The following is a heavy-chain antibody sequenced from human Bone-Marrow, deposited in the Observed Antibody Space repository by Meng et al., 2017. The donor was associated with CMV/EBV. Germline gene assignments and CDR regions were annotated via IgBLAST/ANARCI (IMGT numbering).Heavy chain of an antibody. CDR1: GYTFTSYD. V-gene: IGHV1-18*01. D-gene: IGHD2-15*01. Sequence: ASVKVSCKASGYTFTSYDINWVRQAPGQGLEWMGWISAYSGNTKYAQKVQGRVTMTTDTSTSTAYMELRSLRSDDTAVYYCARGHGVAAAYDAFDMWGQGTMVTVSS. J-gene: IGHJ3*02. CDR2: ISAYSGNT. CDR3: ARGHGVAAAYDAFDM.